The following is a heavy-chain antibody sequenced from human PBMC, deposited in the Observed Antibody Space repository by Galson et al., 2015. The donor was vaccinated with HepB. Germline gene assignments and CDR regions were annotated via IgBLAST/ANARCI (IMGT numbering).Heavy chain of an antibody. J-gene: IGHJ4*02. CDR2: INHSGST. V-gene: IGHV4-34*01. Sequence: SETLSLTCAVYGGSFSGYYWSWIRQPPGKGLEWIGEINHSGSTNYNPSLKSRVTISVDTSKNQFSLKLSSVTAADTAVYYCARGWVLLLDYWGQGTLVTVSS. CDR1: GGSFSGYY. D-gene: IGHD2/OR15-2a*01. CDR3: ARGWVLLLDY.